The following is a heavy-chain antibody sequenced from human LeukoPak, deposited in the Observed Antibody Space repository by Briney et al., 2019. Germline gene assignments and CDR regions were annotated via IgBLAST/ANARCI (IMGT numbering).Heavy chain of an antibody. CDR2: INTNSGGT. J-gene: IGHJ6*04. D-gene: IGHD2-15*01. CDR3: ARSLPYCSGGSCSPASYYYYGMDV. V-gene: IGHV1-2*04. CDR1: GYTFTVYY. Sequence: ASVKVSFKASGYTFTVYYMHWARQAPGHGLEWMGWINTNSGGTNYEKKFQGWVTMTRDTSISTAYMELSRLRSDDTAVYYCARSLPYCSGGSCSPASYYYYGMDVWGKGTTVTVSS.